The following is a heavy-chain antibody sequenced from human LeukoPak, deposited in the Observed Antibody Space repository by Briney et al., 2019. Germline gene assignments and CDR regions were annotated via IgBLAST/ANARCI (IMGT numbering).Heavy chain of an antibody. J-gene: IGHJ4*02. Sequence: PGRSLRLSCAASGFTFNMYTMHWVRQAPGKGLEWVALISYDGNNKYYADSVKGQFTISRDNSKNTLYLQMNSLRAEDTAVYYCARDRKIVVVIATLDYWGQGALVTVSS. CDR3: ARDRKIVVVIATLDY. V-gene: IGHV3-30-3*01. CDR2: ISYDGNNK. D-gene: IGHD2-15*01. CDR1: GFTFNMYT.